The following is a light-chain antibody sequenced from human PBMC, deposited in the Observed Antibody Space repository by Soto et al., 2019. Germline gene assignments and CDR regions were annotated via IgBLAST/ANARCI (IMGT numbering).Light chain of an antibody. J-gene: IGLJ3*02. Sequence: QSVLTQPPSASGSPGQSVTISCTGTSSDVGAYKYVSWYQQYPGKAPKLMIYEVTKRPSGVPDRCSGSKSGNTASLTVSGLQAEDEADYYCTSYVGNDIWVFGGGTKVTVL. CDR2: EVT. CDR1: SSDVGAYKY. CDR3: TSYVGNDIWV. V-gene: IGLV2-8*01.